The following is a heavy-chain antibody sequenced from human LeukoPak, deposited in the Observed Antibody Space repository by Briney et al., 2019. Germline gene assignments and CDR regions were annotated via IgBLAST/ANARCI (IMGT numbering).Heavy chain of an antibody. V-gene: IGHV4-39*07. J-gene: IGHJ4*02. CDR3: ARDRVMWTTVVTPSGPVYFDY. CDR1: GGSISSSSYY. CDR2: IYYSGST. D-gene: IGHD4-23*01. Sequence: PSETLSLTCTVSGGSISSSSYYWGWIRQPPGKGLEWIGSIYYSGSTYYNPSLKSRVTISVDTSRNQFSLKLSSVTAADTAVYYCARDRVMWTTVVTPSGPVYFDYWGQGTLVTVSS.